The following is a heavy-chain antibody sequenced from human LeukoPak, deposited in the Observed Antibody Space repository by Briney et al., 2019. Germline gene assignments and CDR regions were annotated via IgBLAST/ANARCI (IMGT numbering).Heavy chain of an antibody. J-gene: IGHJ6*02. Sequence: GGSLRLSCATSGFTFSSYAMHWVRQAPGKGLEWVAVISYDGSNKYYADSVKGRFTISRDNSNNTLYLQMNSLRPEDTAVYYCARVRLVYYYYAMDVWGQGTTVTVSS. D-gene: IGHD6-19*01. CDR2: ISYDGSNK. CDR1: GFTFSSYA. CDR3: ARVRLVYYYYAMDV. V-gene: IGHV3-30-3*01.